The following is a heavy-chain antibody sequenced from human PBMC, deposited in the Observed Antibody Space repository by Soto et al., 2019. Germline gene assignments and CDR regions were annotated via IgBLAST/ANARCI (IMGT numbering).Heavy chain of an antibody. CDR2: IKVDSGYT. V-gene: IGHV1-18*04. Sequence: LKLVQSAAEVKKPGASVRVSCKAYGYPFIKYGISWIRQAPEQGLEWMGWIKVDSGYTNYAQKFQGRVTMTADKSSDTAFMELRSLRLDDTAVYFCATSYDTGFDPWGQGTLVSVSS. CDR1: GYPFIKYG. J-gene: IGHJ5*02. CDR3: ATSYDTGFDP. D-gene: IGHD3-9*01.